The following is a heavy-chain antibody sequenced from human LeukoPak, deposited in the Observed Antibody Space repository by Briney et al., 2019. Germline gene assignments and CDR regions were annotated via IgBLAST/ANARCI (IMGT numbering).Heavy chain of an antibody. Sequence: MSSETLSLTCAVSGGSIGSSNWWSWVRQPPGKGLEWIGEIYYSGNTNYNPSLKSRVTISIDKSKNQFSLKLSSVTAADTAVYYCAREVRFSMVRGEIDCWGQGTLVTVSS. CDR1: GGSIGSSNW. V-gene: IGHV4-4*02. D-gene: IGHD3-10*01. J-gene: IGHJ4*02. CDR3: AREVRFSMVRGEIDC. CDR2: IYYSGNT.